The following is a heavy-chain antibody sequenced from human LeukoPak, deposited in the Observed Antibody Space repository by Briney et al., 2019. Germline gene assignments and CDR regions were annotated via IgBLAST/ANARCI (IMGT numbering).Heavy chain of an antibody. D-gene: IGHD2-2*02. J-gene: IGHJ6*02. V-gene: IGHV1-8*01. CDR3: ARGRYCSSTSCYRNYYYYGMDV. Sequence: ASVKVSCKASGYTFTSYDINWVRQATGQGLEWMGWMDPNSGNTGYAQKFQGGVTMTRNTSISTAYMELSSLRSEDTAVYYCARGRYCSSTSCYRNYYYYGMDVWGQGTTVTVSS. CDR2: MDPNSGNT. CDR1: GYTFTSYD.